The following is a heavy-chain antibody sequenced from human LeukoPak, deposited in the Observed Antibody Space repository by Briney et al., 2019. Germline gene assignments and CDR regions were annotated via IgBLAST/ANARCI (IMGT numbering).Heavy chain of an antibody. J-gene: IGHJ4*02. CDR2: IYSGGST. V-gene: IGHV3-53*01. Sequence: GGSLRLSCAASGFTFSSSAMNWVRQAPGKGLEWVSVIYSGGSTYYADSVKGRFTISRDNSKNTLYLQMNNLRAEDTAVYYCARYSSSWYCPFDYWGQGTLVTVSS. CDR1: GFTFSSSA. D-gene: IGHD6-13*01. CDR3: ARYSSSWYCPFDY.